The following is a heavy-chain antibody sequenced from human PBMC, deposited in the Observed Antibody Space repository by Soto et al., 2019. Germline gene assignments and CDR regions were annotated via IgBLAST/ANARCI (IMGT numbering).Heavy chain of an antibody. Sequence: ASVKVSCKASGYTFTDYGISWVRQAPGQGLEWMGWITTHNGNTDYAQKFQDRVTMTTDTSTSPAYMELRSLRSDDTAIYYCARDRSNSDYWGQGTLVTVSS. J-gene: IGHJ4*02. CDR2: ITTHNGNT. V-gene: IGHV1-18*01. CDR1: GYTFTDYG. D-gene: IGHD2-2*01. CDR3: ARDRSNSDY.